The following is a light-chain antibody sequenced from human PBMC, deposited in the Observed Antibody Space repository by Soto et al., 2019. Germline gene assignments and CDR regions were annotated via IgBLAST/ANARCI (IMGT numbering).Light chain of an antibody. CDR3: QQYKSYWYT. CDR1: QSISNW. V-gene: IGKV1-5*03. CDR2: KAP. J-gene: IGKJ2*01. Sequence: DIQMTQSPSTLSASVGDRVTITCRASQSISNWLAWYQQRPGKAPKLLIYKAPSLESGVPSRFSGSGSGTEFTLTISSLQPDDFATYYCQQYKSYWYTFGPGTRLEIK.